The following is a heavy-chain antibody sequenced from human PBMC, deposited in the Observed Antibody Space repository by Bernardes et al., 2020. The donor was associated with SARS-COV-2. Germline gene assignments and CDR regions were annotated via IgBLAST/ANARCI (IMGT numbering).Heavy chain of an antibody. CDR2: IYYSGST. V-gene: IGHV4-30-4*01. CDR3: ARDRYCSSTSCYTRWFDP. CDR1: GGSISSGDYY. Sequence: LSLTCTVSGGSISSGDYYWSWIRQPPGKGLEWIGYIYYSGSTYYNPSLKSRVTISVDTSKNQFSLKLSSVTAADTAVYYCARDRYCSSTSCYTRWFDPWGQGTLVTVSS. D-gene: IGHD2-2*02. J-gene: IGHJ5*02.